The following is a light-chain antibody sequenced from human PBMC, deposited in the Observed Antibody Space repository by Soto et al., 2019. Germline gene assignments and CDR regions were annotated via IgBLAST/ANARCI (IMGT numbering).Light chain of an antibody. Sequence: QSVLTQPPSVSGAPGQRVTISCTGSSSNIGAGYDVHWYQQLPGTAPKLLIYGNSNRPSGVPDRFSGSKSGTSASLAITGLQAEDEADYDCQSYDSSLSGWVVFGGGTKVTVL. CDR2: GNS. CDR3: QSYDSSLSGWVV. V-gene: IGLV1-40*01. J-gene: IGLJ2*01. CDR1: SSNIGAGYD.